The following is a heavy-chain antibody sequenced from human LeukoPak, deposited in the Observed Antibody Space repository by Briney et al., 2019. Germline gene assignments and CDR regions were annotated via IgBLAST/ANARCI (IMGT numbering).Heavy chain of an antibody. J-gene: IGHJ6*02. V-gene: IGHV4-61*02. CDR1: GGSISSGSYL. CDR3: ARDSVAAIGTGYYYYGMDV. CDR2: IYTSGTT. D-gene: IGHD1-1*01. Sequence: ASETLSLTCTVSGGSISSGSYLWSWIRQPAGKGLEWIGRIYTSGTTDYNPSLKSRVTISVDTSKNQFSLKLSSVTAADTAVYYCARDSVAAIGTGYYYYGMDVWGQGTTVTVSS.